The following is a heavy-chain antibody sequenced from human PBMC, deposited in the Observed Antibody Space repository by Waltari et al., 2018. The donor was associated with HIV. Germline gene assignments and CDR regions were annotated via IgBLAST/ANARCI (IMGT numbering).Heavy chain of an antibody. Sequence: QVQLVQSGAEVKKPGASVKVSCKASGYTFTSYAMHWVRQAPGQRLEWMGWINAGNGNTKYSQKFQGRVTITRDTSASTAYMELSSLRSEDTAVYYCARSGYCSGGSCYDLRYWGQGTLVTVSS. CDR2: INAGNGNT. CDR1: GYTFTSYA. J-gene: IGHJ4*02. V-gene: IGHV1-3*01. CDR3: ARSGYCSGGSCYDLRY. D-gene: IGHD2-15*01.